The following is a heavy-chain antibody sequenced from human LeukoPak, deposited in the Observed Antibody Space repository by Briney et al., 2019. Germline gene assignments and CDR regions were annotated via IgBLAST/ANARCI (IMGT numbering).Heavy chain of an antibody. Sequence: SETLSLTCTVSGGSISSYYWSWIRQPPGKGLEWTGRIHASGSTNYNPSLKSRVTISVDTSKNQFSLKLTSVTAADTAVYFCARGSSSVYFDYWGQGTLVTVSS. CDR2: IHASGST. J-gene: IGHJ4*02. CDR3: ARGSSSVYFDY. CDR1: GGSISSYY. D-gene: IGHD2-2*01. V-gene: IGHV4-4*08.